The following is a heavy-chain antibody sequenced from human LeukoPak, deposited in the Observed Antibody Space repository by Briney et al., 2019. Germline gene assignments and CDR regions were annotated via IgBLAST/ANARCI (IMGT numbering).Heavy chain of an antibody. CDR1: GGSISSSSHF. CDR3: ARHLEYISSWKGYYFDY. Sequence: KPSETLSLTCTVSGGSISSSSHFWDWIRQSPGKGLEWIGTIYYSGSPYYSPSLKSRVTISVDTSKNQFSLKLSSVTAADTAVYYCARHLEYISSWKGYYFDYWGQGTLVTVSS. V-gene: IGHV4-39*01. CDR2: IYYSGSP. D-gene: IGHD6-13*01. J-gene: IGHJ4*02.